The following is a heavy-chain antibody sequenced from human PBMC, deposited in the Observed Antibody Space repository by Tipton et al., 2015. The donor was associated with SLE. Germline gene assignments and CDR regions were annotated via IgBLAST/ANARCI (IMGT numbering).Heavy chain of an antibody. CDR1: GFTFSSYW. D-gene: IGHD3-10*01. J-gene: IGHJ6*02. CDR3: ARDPYGSGGPFYYYGMDV. CDR2: INSDGSST. Sequence: SLRLSCAASGFTFSSYWMHWVRQAPGKGLVWVSRINSDGSSTSYADSVKGRFTISRDNAKNTLYLQMNSLRAEDTAVYYCARDPYGSGGPFYYYGMDVWGQGTTVTVSS. V-gene: IGHV3-74*01.